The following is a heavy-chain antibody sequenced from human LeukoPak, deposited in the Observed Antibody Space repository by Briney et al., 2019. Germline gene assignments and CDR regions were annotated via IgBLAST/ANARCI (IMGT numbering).Heavy chain of an antibody. J-gene: IGHJ6*03. CDR2: IKQDGSEK. D-gene: IGHD2-15*01. V-gene: IGHV3-7*01. CDR1: GFTFSSYW. CDR3: ARETVLAATWGYYYSYYMDV. Sequence: GGSLRLSCAASGFTFSSYWMSWVRQAPGKGLEWVANIKQDGSEKYYVDSVKGRFTISRDNAKNSLYLQMNSLRAEDTAVYYCARETVLAATWGYYYSYYMDVWGKGTTVTISS.